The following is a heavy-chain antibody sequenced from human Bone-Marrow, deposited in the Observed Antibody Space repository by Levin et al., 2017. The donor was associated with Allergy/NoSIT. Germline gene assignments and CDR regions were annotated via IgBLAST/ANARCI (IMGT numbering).Heavy chain of an antibody. V-gene: IGHV3-49*03. CDR3: TRGRLGELSKYYFDY. CDR1: GFTFGDYA. CDR2: IRSKAYGGTT. D-gene: IGHD3-16*02. J-gene: IGHJ4*02. Sequence: GESLKISCTASGFTFGDYAMSWFRQAPGKGLEWVGFIRSKAYGGTTEYAASVKGRFTISRDDSKSIAYLQMNSLKTEDTAVYYCTRGRLGELSKYYFDYWGQGTLVTVSS.